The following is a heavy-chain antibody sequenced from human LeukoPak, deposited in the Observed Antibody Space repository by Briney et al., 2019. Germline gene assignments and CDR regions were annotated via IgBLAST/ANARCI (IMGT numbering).Heavy chain of an antibody. V-gene: IGHV3-30-3*01. Sequence: PGGSLRLSCAASGFTFSSYAMHWVRQAPGKGLEWVAVISYDGSNKYYADSVKGRFTISRDNSKNTLYLQMNSLRAEDTAVYYCAGDRSTVTPPQPDAFDIWGQGTLVTVSS. CDR1: GFTFSSYA. J-gene: IGHJ3*02. CDR3: AGDRSTVTPPQPDAFDI. D-gene: IGHD4-17*01. CDR2: ISYDGSNK.